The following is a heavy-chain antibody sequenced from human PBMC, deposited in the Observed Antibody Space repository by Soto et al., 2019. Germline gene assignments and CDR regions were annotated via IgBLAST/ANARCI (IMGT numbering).Heavy chain of an antibody. CDR2: ISAYNGNT. J-gene: IGHJ4*02. D-gene: IGHD2-2*01. V-gene: IGHV1-18*01. CDR1: GYTFTSYG. CDR3: ALLKGDIVVVPAASIFDY. Sequence: QVQLVQSGAEVKKPGASVKVSCKASGYTFTSYGISWVRQAPGQGLEWMGWISAYNGNTNYAQKLQGRVTMTTDTSTSTAYMELRSLRSDDTAVYYFALLKGDIVVVPAASIFDYWGQGTLVTVSS.